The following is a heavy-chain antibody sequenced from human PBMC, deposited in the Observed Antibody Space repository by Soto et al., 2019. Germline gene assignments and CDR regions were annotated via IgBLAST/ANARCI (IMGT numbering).Heavy chain of an antibody. D-gene: IGHD5-12*01. CDR1: GYTFTSYY. Sequence: QVPLVQSGAEVKKPGASVKVSCKASGYTFTSYYMHWVRQAPGQGLEWMGIINPSGGSTSYAQKFQGRVTMTRDTYTSTVYMELSSLRSEDTAVYYCARSIVATPYGDAFDIWGQGTMVTVSS. V-gene: IGHV1-46*03. CDR3: ARSIVATPYGDAFDI. CDR2: INPSGGST. J-gene: IGHJ3*02.